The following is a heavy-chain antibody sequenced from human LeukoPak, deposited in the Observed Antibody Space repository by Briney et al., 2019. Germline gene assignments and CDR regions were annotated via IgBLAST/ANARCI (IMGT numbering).Heavy chain of an antibody. CDR1: GDSVSSNSAA. D-gene: IGHD3-22*01. CDR3: ARAPVGHYYDSVYAFDL. J-gene: IGHJ3*01. V-gene: IGHV6-1*01. CDR2: TDYRSKWDN. Sequence: SQTLSLTCAISGDSVSSNSAAWNWNSQSPSRGLEWLGRTDYRSKWDNDYAGSVKIRIPINPHTSKNQLHLQLNSVTPEDTAVYSCARAPVGHYYDSVYAFDLWGQGKMVSVSS.